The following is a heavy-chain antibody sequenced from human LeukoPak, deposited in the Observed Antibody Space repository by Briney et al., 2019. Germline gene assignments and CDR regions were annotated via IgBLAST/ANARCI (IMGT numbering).Heavy chain of an antibody. D-gene: IGHD2-2*01. J-gene: IGHJ6*03. Sequence: ASVKVSCKASGYTFTSYGISWVRQAPGQGLEWMGWISAYNGNTNYAQKLQGRVTMTTDTSTSTAYMELRSLRSEDTAVYYCASRTHCSSTSCYSTYYYYYMDVWGKGTTVTVSS. CDR1: GYTFTSYG. CDR3: ASRTHCSSTSCYSTYYYYYMDV. CDR2: ISAYNGNT. V-gene: IGHV1-18*01.